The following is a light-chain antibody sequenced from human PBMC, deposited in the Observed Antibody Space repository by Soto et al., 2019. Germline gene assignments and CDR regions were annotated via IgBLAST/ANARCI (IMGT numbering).Light chain of an antibody. CDR2: GAS. CDR1: QSVRSNY. Sequence: EIVLTQSPGTLPLSPGERATLSCRASQSVRSNYLAWYQQKPGQAPRLLLYGASNRATGIPDRFSGSGSGTDFTLTISRLEPEDFAVYYCHQCDNSPLTFGGGTKVEIK. J-gene: IGKJ4*01. V-gene: IGKV3-20*01. CDR3: HQCDNSPLT.